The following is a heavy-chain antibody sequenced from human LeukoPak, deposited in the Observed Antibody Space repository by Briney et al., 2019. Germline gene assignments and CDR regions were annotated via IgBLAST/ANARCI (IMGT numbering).Heavy chain of an antibody. V-gene: IGHV1-2*02. CDR3: ARGGGGYYGSGSYLIDH. Sequence: ASVKVSCKASGYTFTGYYMQWVRQAPGQGLEWVGWIDPNRGGTNYAQKFQGRVTMTRDTSINTAYMELSRLRSDDTAVYYCARGGGGYYGSGSYLIDHWGQGTLVTVSS. J-gene: IGHJ4*02. CDR1: GYTFTGYY. CDR2: IDPNRGGT. D-gene: IGHD3-10*01.